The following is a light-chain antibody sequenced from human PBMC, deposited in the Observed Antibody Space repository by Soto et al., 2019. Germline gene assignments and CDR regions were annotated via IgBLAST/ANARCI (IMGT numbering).Light chain of an antibody. V-gene: IGLV2-14*03. CDR2: DVS. Sequence: QSVLTQPASVSGSPGQSITISCTGTSSDIGNYNYVSWYQHHPDKAPKLVIYDVSNRPSGVSNRFSGSKSGTTASLSISGLQAEDEADYYCSSYTGGSTLVVFGGGTKVTVL. CDR3: SSYTGGSTLVV. CDR1: SSDIGNYNY. J-gene: IGLJ2*01.